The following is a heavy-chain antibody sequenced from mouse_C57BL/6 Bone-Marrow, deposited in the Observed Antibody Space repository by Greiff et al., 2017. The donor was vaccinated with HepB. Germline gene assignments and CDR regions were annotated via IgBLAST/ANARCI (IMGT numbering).Heavy chain of an antibody. D-gene: IGHD1-1*01. J-gene: IGHJ1*03. CDR3: ARLGITTVVALRYFDV. CDR2: IHPNSGST. V-gene: IGHV1-64*01. CDR1: GYTFTSYW. Sequence: QVQLQQPGAELVKPGASVKLSCKASGYTFTSYWMHWVKQRPGQGLEWIGMIHPNSGSTNYNEKFKSKATLTLDKSSSTAYMQLSSLTSEDSAVYYCARLGITTVVALRYFDVWGTGTTVTVSS.